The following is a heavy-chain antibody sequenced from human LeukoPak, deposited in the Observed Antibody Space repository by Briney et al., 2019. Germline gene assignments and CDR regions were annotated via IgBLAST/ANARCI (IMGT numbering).Heavy chain of an antibody. CDR2: INHSGST. CDR1: GGSFSGYY. J-gene: IGHJ3*02. D-gene: IGHD3-22*01. Sequence: SETLSLTCAVYGGSFSGYYWRWIRQPPGKGLEWIGEINHSGSTYYNPSLKSRVTISVDTSKNQFSLKLSSVTAADTAVYYCAREDYYDSSGYFPLGAFDIWGQGTMVTVSS. V-gene: IGHV4-34*09. CDR3: AREDYYDSSGYFPLGAFDI.